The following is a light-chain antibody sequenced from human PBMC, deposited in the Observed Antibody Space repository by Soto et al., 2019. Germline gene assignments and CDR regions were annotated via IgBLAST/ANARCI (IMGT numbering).Light chain of an antibody. CDR2: GNS. J-gene: IGLJ1*01. CDR3: QSYAGSVCVYV. CDR1: SSNIGAGYD. Sequence: QSVLTQPPSVSGAPGQRVTISCTGSSSNIGAGYDVHWYQQLPGTAPKLLIFGNSNRPSGVPDRFSGSKSGTSASLAFIGFLVEDEVDYYCQSYAGSVCVYVFGTGTKVTVL. V-gene: IGLV1-40*01.